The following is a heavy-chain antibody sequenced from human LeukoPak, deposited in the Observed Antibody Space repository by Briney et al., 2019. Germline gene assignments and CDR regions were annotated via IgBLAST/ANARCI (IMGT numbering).Heavy chain of an antibody. Sequence: SQTLSLTCAISGDSVSSNSAAWNWIRQSPSRGLEWLGGTYYRSKWYNDYAVSVKSRITINPDTSKNQFSLQLNSVTPEDTAVYYCARDVRGYCSSTSCYDYGFDYWGQGTLVTVSS. V-gene: IGHV6-1*01. J-gene: IGHJ4*02. CDR3: ARDVRGYCSSTSCYDYGFDY. CDR1: GDSVSSNSAA. CDR2: TYYRSKWYN. D-gene: IGHD2-2*01.